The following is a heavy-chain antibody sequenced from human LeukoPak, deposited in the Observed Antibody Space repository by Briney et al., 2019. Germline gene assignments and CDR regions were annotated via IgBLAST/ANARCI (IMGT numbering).Heavy chain of an antibody. CDR2: ITYSGDNT. J-gene: IGHJ4*02. V-gene: IGHV3-23*01. Sequence: GGSLRLSCAASGFTIGSHAMTWVRQAPGKGLEWVSGITYSGDNTYYAGSVKGRFTISRDNSRNTLFLQMDSLRAEDTAVYYCAKDKLPTAMFSYVYWGQGTLVTVSS. CDR3: AKDKLPTAMFSYVY. CDR1: GFTIGSHA. D-gene: IGHD2-2*01.